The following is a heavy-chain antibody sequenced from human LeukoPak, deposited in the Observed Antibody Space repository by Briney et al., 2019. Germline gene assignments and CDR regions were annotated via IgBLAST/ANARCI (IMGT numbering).Heavy chain of an antibody. Sequence: PSETLSLTCTVSSYSISNSAYYWGWIRQPPGKGLEWIGSIYHSGSTHYTPSLKSRVTISLDMSKNQFSLQLRSVTAADTAVYYCARQSGSYSISYYYYMDVWGKGTTVTVSS. CDR1: SYSISNSAYY. J-gene: IGHJ6*03. CDR3: ARQSGSYSISYYYYMDV. CDR2: IYHSGST. V-gene: IGHV4-38-2*02. D-gene: IGHD1-26*01.